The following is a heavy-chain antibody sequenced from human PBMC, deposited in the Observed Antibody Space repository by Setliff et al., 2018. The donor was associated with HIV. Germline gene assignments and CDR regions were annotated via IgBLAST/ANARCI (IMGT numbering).Heavy chain of an antibody. CDR2: IYPNDFDT. J-gene: IGHJ4*02. D-gene: IGHD3-10*01. V-gene: IGHV5-51*01. Sequence: PGESLKISCKGSGYSFTNYWIAWVRRMPGKGLEWIGIIYPNDFDTRYSPSFQGQITISADTSTNTAHLHWSSLKASDTAMYYCARHEIEGGSVYYPDEWGQGTLVTVSS. CDR1: GYSFTNYW. CDR3: ARHEIEGGSVYYPDE.